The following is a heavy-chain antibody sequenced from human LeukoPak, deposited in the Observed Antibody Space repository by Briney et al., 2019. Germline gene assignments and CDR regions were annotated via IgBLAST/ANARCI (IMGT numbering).Heavy chain of an antibody. V-gene: IGHV4-34*01. J-gene: IGHJ6*03. CDR1: GGSFSGYH. CDR3: ARVVSGLASGSYSLLNHYFYYMDV. CDR2: INLSGSA. Sequence: PSETLSLTCAVYGGSFSGYHWRWIRQPPGKGLEWIGEINLSGSANYNPSLKSRVTISVDTSKSQFSLKLSSVTAADTAVYYCARVVSGLASGSYSLLNHYFYYMDVWGRGTTVTVSS. D-gene: IGHD3-10*01.